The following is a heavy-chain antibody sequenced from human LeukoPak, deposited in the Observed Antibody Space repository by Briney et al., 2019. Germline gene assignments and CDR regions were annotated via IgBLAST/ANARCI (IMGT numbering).Heavy chain of an antibody. CDR1: GFPFSDFA. J-gene: IGHJ4*02. CDR3: VGSGSYHLKYYFDY. D-gene: IGHD1-26*01. Sequence: GGSLRLSCAVSGFPFSDFAMSWVRQAPGKGLEWVSTISGGGDNTYFADSVKGRFTISRDNSKNTLFLQMVSLRAEDTAVYYCVGSGSYHLKYYFDYWGQGTLVTVSS. CDR2: ISGGGDNT. V-gene: IGHV3-23*01.